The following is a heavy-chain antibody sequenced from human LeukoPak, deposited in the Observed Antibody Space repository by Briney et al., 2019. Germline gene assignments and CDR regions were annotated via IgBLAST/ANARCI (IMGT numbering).Heavy chain of an antibody. V-gene: IGHV3-23*01. CDR3: AKGAAAAAPYYFDY. Sequence: GGSLRLSCAASGFTVSSNYMSWVRQAPGKGLEWVSAISGSGGSTYYADSVKGRLTISRDNSKNTLYLQMNSLRAEDTAVYYCAKGAAAAAPYYFDYWGQGTLVTVSS. CDR2: ISGSGGST. CDR1: GFTVSSNY. D-gene: IGHD6-13*01. J-gene: IGHJ4*02.